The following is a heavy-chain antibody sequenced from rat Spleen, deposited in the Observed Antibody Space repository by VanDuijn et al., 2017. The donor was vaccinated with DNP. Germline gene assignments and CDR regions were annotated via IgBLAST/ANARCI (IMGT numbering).Heavy chain of an antibody. Sequence: VQLKESGPGLVQPSQTLSLTCTVSGFSLTSYDVHWVRQPPGKGLEWVAYISYDGGSTYYGDSVKGRFTISRDNAKSSLYLQMNSLRSEDTATYYCARGYYGYKSWYFDFWGPGTMVTVSS. V-gene: IGHV5-20*01. D-gene: IGHD1-9*01. J-gene: IGHJ1*01. CDR2: ISYDGGST. CDR3: ARGYYGYKSWYFDF. CDR1: GFSLTSYD.